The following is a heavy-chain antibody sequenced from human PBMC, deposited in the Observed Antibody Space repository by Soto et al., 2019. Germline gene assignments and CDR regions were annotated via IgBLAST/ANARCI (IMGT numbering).Heavy chain of an antibody. CDR3: AKLYGSGDY. CDR1: GFPFSSYA. J-gene: IGHJ4*02. V-gene: IGHV3-23*01. Sequence: EVQLWESGGALVQPGGSLRLSCTPSGFPFSSYAVSWVRQAPGTGLEWVSTIGGSGAATYYADSVKGRFTISRDNSKDTLYLQMNSLRAEDTALYYCAKLYGSGDYWGQGTLVTVSS. D-gene: IGHD3-10*01. CDR2: IGGSGAAT.